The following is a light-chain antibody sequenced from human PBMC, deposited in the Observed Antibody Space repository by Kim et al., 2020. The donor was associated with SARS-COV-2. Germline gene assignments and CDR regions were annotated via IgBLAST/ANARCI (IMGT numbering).Light chain of an antibody. CDR2: DTT. Sequence: PGRTVTLACASSAGAVTIEYLSHWFQQRPGQVPRALIYDTTNRHSWTPARFSGSLLGGNAALTLSGVQPEDEDEYYGQLYYGGGWVFGGGTKVTVL. CDR3: QLYYGGGWV. J-gene: IGLJ3*02. CDR1: AGAVTIEYL. V-gene: IGLV7-43*01.